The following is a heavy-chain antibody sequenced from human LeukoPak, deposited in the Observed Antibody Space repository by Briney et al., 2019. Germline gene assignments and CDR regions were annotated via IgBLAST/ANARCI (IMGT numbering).Heavy chain of an antibody. D-gene: IGHD3-3*01. V-gene: IGHV4-59*08. CDR1: GDSISSSY. Sequence: SETLSLTCTVSGDSISSSYWSWIRQSPGKGLEWIGYIYYSGSTHYNPPLKSRVNISVDTSKHQFSLKLSSVTAADTAVYHCASHLADLDYYHYMDVWGTGTTVTASS. CDR2: IYYSGST. J-gene: IGHJ6*03. CDR3: ASHLADLDYYHYMDV.